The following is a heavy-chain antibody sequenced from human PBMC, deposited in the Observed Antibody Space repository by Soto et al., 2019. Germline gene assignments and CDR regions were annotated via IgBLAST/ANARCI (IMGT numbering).Heavy chain of an antibody. Sequence: GGSLRLSCAASGFTFSNVWLSWVRQGPGKGLEWLGRIKSRTENETTDYASPARGRFIISRDDSKNMLYLQLNNLKSEDTGVYNGVTISTHDNSWLDYWRQRSPV. D-gene: IGHD2-8*01. CDR1: GFTFSNVW. CDR3: VTISTHDNSWLDY. CDR2: IKSRTENETT. J-gene: IGHJ4*02. V-gene: IGHV3-15*01.